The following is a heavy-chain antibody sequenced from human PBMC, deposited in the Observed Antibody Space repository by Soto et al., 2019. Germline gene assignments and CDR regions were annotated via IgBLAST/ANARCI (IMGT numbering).Heavy chain of an antibody. CDR2: ISAYNGNT. Sequence: ASVKVYCKASGYTFTTYGISWVRQAPGQVLEGMGWISAYNGNTKYAQKFQGRVTMTRDTSTSTAYMELRSLRSDDTAVYYCARDYSSSWYGWFDPWGQGTLVTVSS. J-gene: IGHJ5*02. CDR3: ARDYSSSWYGWFDP. V-gene: IGHV1-18*04. CDR1: GYTFTTYG. D-gene: IGHD6-13*01.